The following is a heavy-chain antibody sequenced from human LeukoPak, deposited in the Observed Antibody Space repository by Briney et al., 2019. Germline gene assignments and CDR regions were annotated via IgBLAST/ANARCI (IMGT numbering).Heavy chain of an antibody. CDR1: GFTFSSYA. D-gene: IGHD6-19*01. J-gene: IGHJ4*02. Sequence: PGGSLRLSYAASGFTFSSYAMYWVRQAPGKGLEWVSGIFGSVGSTHYADSVKGRFTISRDNSKNTVYLQMNSLRAEDTAVYYCAKTTTGYSSGRFPGWPVDYWGQGTLVTVSS. V-gene: IGHV3-23*01. CDR3: AKTTTGYSSGRFPGWPVDY. CDR2: IFGSVGST.